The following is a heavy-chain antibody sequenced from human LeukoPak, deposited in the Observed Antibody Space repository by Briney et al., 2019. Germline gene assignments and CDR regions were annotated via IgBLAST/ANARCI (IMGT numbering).Heavy chain of an antibody. Sequence: PGGSLRLSCAASGFTFSSYSMNWVRQAPGKGLEWVSSISSSSYIYYADSVKGRFTISRDNAKNSLYLQMNSLRAEDTAVYYCATEIVVVPAANSDYWGQGTLVTVSS. J-gene: IGHJ4*02. V-gene: IGHV3-21*01. CDR3: ATEIVVVPAANSDY. CDR2: ISSSSYI. D-gene: IGHD2-2*01. CDR1: GFTFSSYS.